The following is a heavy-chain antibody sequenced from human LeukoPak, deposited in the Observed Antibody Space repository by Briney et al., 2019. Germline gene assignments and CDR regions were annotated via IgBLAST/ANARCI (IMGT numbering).Heavy chain of an antibody. CDR2: INSDGSIT. CDR1: GFTFSTYW. J-gene: IGHJ4*02. V-gene: IGHV3-74*01. CDR3: VGFNYGDYPGDY. Sequence: AGGSLRLSCAASGFTFSTYWMHWVCQAPGKGLVWVSRINSDGSITSYADSVKGRFTISRDNAKKTLYLQMNSLRAEDTAVYYCVGFNYGDYPGDYWGQGTLVTVSS. D-gene: IGHD4-17*01.